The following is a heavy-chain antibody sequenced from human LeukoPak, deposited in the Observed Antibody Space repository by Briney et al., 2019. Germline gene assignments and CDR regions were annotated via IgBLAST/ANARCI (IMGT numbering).Heavy chain of an antibody. CDR1: GFTFSSYA. V-gene: IGHV3-30-3*01. CDR2: KSYDGSNK. J-gene: IGHJ3*01. CDR3: ARDNLAAAGDDNFDF. D-gene: IGHD6-13*01. Sequence: PGGPLRLSCAASGFTFSSYAMHWVRQAPGKGLEWVAVKSYDGSNKYYADSVKGRFTISRDNSKNTLYLQMNSLRAEDTAVYYCARDNLAAAGDDNFDFWGQGTMVTVSS.